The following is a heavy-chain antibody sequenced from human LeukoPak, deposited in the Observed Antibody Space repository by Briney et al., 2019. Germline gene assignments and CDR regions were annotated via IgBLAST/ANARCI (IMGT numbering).Heavy chain of an antibody. CDR3: ARGMGVLVPAATWFDP. CDR1: GYTFIAYD. D-gene: IGHD2-2*01. J-gene: IGHJ5*02. CDR2: INPNSGGT. Sequence: ASVKVSCKASGYTFIAYDMHWVRQAPGQGLEWMGWINPNSGGTNYAQKFQGRVTMTRDTSISTAYMDLSRLRSDDTAVYYCARGMGVLVPAATWFDPWGQGTLVTVSS. V-gene: IGHV1-2*02.